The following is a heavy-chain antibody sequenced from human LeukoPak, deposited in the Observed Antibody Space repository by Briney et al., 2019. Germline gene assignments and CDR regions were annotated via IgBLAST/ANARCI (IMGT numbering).Heavy chain of an antibody. D-gene: IGHD1-26*01. CDR3: ARVWELPHDANAFDI. CDR1: GYTFTSYG. J-gene: IGHJ3*02. CDR2: ISAYNGNT. Sequence: ASVKVSCKASGYTFTSYGISWVRQAPGQGLEWMGWISAYNGNTNYAQKLQGRVTMTTDTSTSTAYMELRSLRSDDTAVYYCARVWELPHDANAFDIWGQGTMVTVSS. V-gene: IGHV1-18*01.